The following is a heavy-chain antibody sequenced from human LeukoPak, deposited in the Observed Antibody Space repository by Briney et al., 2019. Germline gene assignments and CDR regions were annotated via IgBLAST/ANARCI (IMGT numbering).Heavy chain of an antibody. V-gene: IGHV3-30*02. CDR1: GFTFSSYG. Sequence: GGSLRLSCAASGFTFSSYGMHWVRQAPGKGLEWVAVIWYGGSDEYYADSVKGRFTISRDNSKNTLYLQMNSLRAEDTAVYYCTKGTMYYFDYWGQGTLVTVSS. CDR2: IWYGGSDE. J-gene: IGHJ4*02. CDR3: TKGTMYYFDY. D-gene: IGHD3-3*01.